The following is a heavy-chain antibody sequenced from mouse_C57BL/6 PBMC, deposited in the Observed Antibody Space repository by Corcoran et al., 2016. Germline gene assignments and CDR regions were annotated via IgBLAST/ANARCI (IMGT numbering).Heavy chain of an antibody. J-gene: IGHJ4*01. V-gene: IGHV1-18*01. CDR2: INPNNGGT. D-gene: IGHD2-3*01. CDR3: ARSGAYDGYYLYAMDY. Sequence: EVQLQQSGPELVKPGASVKIPCKASGYTFTDYNMDWVKQSHGKSLEWIGDINPNNGGTIYNQKFKGKATLTVDKSSSTAYMELRSLTSEDTAVYYCARSGAYDGYYLYAMDYWGQGTSVTVSS. CDR1: GYTFTDYN.